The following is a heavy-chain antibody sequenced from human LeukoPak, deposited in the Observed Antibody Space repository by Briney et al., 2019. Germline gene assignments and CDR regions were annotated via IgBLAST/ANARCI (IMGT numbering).Heavy chain of an antibody. CDR1: GFTVRSNY. J-gene: IGHJ4*02. CDR3: AKDAAGPEY. D-gene: IGHD6-13*01. Sequence: AGGPLRLSCVASGFTVRSNYMSWVRQAPGKGLEWVSGISASGGETWYPDSVKGRFTISRDNSKNTLFLQMNSLRVEDTAIYYCAKDAAGPEYWGQGTLVTVSS. CDR2: ISASGGET. V-gene: IGHV3-23*01.